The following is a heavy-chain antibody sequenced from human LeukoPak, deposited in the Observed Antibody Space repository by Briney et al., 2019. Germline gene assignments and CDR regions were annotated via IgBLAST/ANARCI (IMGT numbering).Heavy chain of an antibody. CDR2: LSASGGTT. J-gene: IGHJ5*02. V-gene: IGHV3-23*01. CDR3: AKLPREYCSSASCPNWFDT. Sequence: PGGSLRLSCSASGFSFSTYAMTWVRQAPGKGLEWVSALSASGGTTYYADSVKGRFTTSGDNSKNTLYLQMNSLRAEDTAVYYCAKLPREYCSSASCPNWFDTWGQGTLVTVSS. D-gene: IGHD2-2*01. CDR1: GFSFSTYA.